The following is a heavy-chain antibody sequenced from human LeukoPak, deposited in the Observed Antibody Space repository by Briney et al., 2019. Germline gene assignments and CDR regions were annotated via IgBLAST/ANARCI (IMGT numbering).Heavy chain of an antibody. J-gene: IGHJ4*02. D-gene: IGHD3-10*01. CDR1: GYAFTSHG. CDR2: ISAYNGNT. CDR3: ARFKVRGVPFDY. Sequence: ASVKVSCKASGYAFTSHGISWVRQAPGQGLEWMGWISAYNGNTNYAQKLQSRVTMTTDTSTSTAYMELRSLRSDDTAVYYCARFKVRGVPFDYWGQGTLVTVSS. V-gene: IGHV1-18*01.